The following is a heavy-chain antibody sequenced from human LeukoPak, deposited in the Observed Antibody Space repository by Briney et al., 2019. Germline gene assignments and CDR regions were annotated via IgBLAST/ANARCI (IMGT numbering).Heavy chain of an antibody. CDR1: ELTSSTSW. CDR3: VGWGISGITNH. V-gene: IGHV3-7*01. J-gene: IGHJ4*02. CDR2: TKQDGSEK. Sequence: PGGSLRLSWAASELTSSTSWMSWVRQAPGKGLEWVAQTKQDGSEKYYVDSVKGRFTTSRDKNSLFLQMNSVRAEDTAVYYCVGWGISGITNHWGQGTLVTVSS. D-gene: IGHD1-7*01.